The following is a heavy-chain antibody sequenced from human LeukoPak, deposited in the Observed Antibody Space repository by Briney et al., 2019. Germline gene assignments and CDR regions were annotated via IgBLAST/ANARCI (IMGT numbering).Heavy chain of an antibody. D-gene: IGHD2/OR15-2a*01. Sequence: GGSLRLSCAASGFTFSTYGMHWVRQAPGKGLEWVAFIRYDGSVQYYTDSVTGRFTISRDNSKNTLYLQMNSLRDEDTAVYSCATGRGYFAIHYYMDVWGKGTTVTVSS. CDR1: GFTFSTYG. CDR3: ATGRGYFAIHYYMDV. V-gene: IGHV3-30*02. J-gene: IGHJ6*03. CDR2: IRYDGSVQ.